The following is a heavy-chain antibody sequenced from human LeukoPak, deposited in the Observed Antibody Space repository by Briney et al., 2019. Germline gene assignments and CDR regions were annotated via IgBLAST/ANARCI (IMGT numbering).Heavy chain of an antibody. J-gene: IGHJ4*02. D-gene: IGHD2-2*01. CDR1: GGSISSSSYL. Sequence: SETLSLTCTVSGGSISSSSYLWGWIRQPPGKGLDWIGSIYYSGSTYYNPSLKSRVTMSVDTSKNQFSLKLRSVTAADTAVYYCARGRREYCTSTSCYYYFDYWAREPWSPSPQ. V-gene: IGHV4-39*01. CDR3: ARGRREYCTSTSCYYYFDY. CDR2: IYYSGST.